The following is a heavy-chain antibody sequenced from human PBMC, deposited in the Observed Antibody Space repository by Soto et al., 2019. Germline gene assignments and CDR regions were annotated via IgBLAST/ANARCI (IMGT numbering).Heavy chain of an antibody. J-gene: IGHJ4*02. Sequence: QVQLVQSGAEVQKPGSSVKVSCKASGGTFSSYAISWVRRAPGQGLEWMGGIIPIFGTANYAQKFQGRVTITADESTSTAYMELSSLRSEDTAVYYCARERGYYYGSGSYRLFDYWGQGTLVTVSS. CDR1: GGTFSSYA. D-gene: IGHD3-10*01. CDR2: IIPIFGTA. V-gene: IGHV1-69*01. CDR3: ARERGYYYGSGSYRLFDY.